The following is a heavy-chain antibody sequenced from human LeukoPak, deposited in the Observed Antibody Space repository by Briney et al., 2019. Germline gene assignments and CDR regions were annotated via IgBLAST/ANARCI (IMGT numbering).Heavy chain of an antibody. CDR1: GFTFSSYA. V-gene: IGHV3-30*14. J-gene: IGHJ3*02. CDR3: ARTRTFGETSDAFDI. D-gene: IGHD3-10*01. CDR2: ISYDGSNK. Sequence: GRSLRLSCAASGFTFSSYAMHWVRQAPGKGLEWVAVISYDGSNKYYADSVKGRFTISRDNSKNTLYLQMNSLRAEDTAVYYCARTRTFGETSDAFDIWGQGTMVTVSS.